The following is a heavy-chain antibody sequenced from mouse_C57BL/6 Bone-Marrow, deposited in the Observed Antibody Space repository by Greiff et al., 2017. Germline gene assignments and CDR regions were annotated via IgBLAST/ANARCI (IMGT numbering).Heavy chain of an antibody. D-gene: IGHD2-2*01. CDR3: TTIYYGYDGYFDV. J-gene: IGHJ1*03. Sequence: EVQLQESGAELVRPGASVKLSCTASGFNIKDDYMHWVKQRPEQGLEWIGWIDPENGDTEYASKFQGKATITADTSSNTAYLQLSSLTSEDTAVYYCTTIYYGYDGYFDVWGTGTTVTVSS. CDR2: IDPENGDT. CDR1: GFNIKDDY. V-gene: IGHV14-4*01.